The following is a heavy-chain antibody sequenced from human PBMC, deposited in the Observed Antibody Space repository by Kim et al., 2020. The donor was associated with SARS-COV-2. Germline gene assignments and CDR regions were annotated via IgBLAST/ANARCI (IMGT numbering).Heavy chain of an antibody. D-gene: IGHD3-3*01. V-gene: IGHV3-33*01. CDR1: GFTFSSYG. Sequence: GGSLRLSCAASGFTFSSYGMHWVRQAPGKGREGVAVIGYDGSNKYYADSVKGRLTISRDNSKNTLYLQMNSLRAEDTAVYYCARDQRRKTIFGVVIAQHDYYYYYGMDVWGQGTTVTVSS. CDR2: IGYDGSNK. CDR3: ARDQRRKTIFGVVIAQHDYYYYYGMDV. J-gene: IGHJ6*02.